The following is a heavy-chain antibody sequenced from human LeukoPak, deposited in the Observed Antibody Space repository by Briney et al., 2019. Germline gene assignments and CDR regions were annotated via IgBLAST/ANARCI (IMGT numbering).Heavy chain of an antibody. CDR2: TYCSGST. Sequence: SETLSLTCTVSGGSISSSNYYWGWIRQPPGKGLEWIGSTYCSGSTYYIPSLKSRVILSVDTSKNQFALKLSSVTAAGTAVYFSASTPPDIGVSPVAILNYYNMDVWGKGNTVTVSS. J-gene: IGHJ6*03. CDR3: ASTPPDIGVSPVAILNYYNMDV. V-gene: IGHV4-39*06. CDR1: GGSISSSNYY. D-gene: IGHD2-21*01.